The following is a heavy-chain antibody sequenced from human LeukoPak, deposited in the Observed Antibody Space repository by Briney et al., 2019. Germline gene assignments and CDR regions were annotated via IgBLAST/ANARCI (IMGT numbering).Heavy chain of an antibody. CDR3: ARGGTPGYSTGWIDY. CDR2: LYGAGGT. D-gene: IGHD6-19*01. CDR1: GLTVSSNY. J-gene: IGHJ4*02. Sequence: PGGSLRLSCAASGLTVSSNYMSWVRQAPGKGLEWVSVLYGAGGTYYADSVKGRFTISRDNSKNTLFLQMNSLRGEDTAVYYCARGGTPGYSTGWIDYWGQGTLVTVSS. V-gene: IGHV3-53*05.